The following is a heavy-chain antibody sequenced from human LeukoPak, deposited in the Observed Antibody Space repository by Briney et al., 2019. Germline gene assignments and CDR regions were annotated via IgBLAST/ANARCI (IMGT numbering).Heavy chain of an antibody. CDR3: ARPSFHCSSTSCYAGYGMDV. Sequence: ASVKVSFTASGYTFTSYGISWVRQAPGQGLEWMGWISAYKGNTNYAQKLQGRVTMTTDTSTSTAYMELRSLRSDDTAVYYCARPSFHCSSTSCYAGYGMDVWGQGTTVTVSS. J-gene: IGHJ6*02. CDR1: GYTFTSYG. D-gene: IGHD2-2*01. CDR2: ISAYKGNT. V-gene: IGHV1-18*01.